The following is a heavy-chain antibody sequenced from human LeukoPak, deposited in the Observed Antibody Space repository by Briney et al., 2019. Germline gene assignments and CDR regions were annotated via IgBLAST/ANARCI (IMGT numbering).Heavy chain of an antibody. J-gene: IGHJ5*02. CDR1: GGSISSYY. D-gene: IGHD3-10*01. CDR3: ARPVHPFGWFDP. V-gene: IGHV4-4*09. CDR2: IYTSGST. Sequence: SETLSLTCTVSGGSISSYYWSWIRQPPGKGLEWIGYIYTSGSTNYNPSLKSRVTISVDTSKNQFSLKLSSVTAADTAVYYCARPVHPFGWFDPRGQGTLVTVSS.